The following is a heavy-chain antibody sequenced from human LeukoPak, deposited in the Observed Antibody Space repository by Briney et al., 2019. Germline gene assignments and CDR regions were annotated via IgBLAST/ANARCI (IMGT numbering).Heavy chain of an antibody. CDR1: GGSISSSSYY. D-gene: IGHD3-10*01. J-gene: IGHJ4*02. CDR2: IHHSGST. V-gene: IGHV4-39*07. Sequence: SETLSLTCTVSGGSISSSSYYWAWIRQPPGKGLEWIGSIHHSGSTYYNPSLQSRVTISIDTSKNQFSLKLRFVTAADTAVYYCARAKATYYYGSGSYRYFDYWGQGTLVTVSS. CDR3: ARAKATYYYGSGSYRYFDY.